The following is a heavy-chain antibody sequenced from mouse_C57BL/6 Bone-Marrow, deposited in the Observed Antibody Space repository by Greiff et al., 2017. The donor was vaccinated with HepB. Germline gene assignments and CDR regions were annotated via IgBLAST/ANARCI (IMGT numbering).Heavy chain of an antibody. V-gene: IGHV1-9*01. D-gene: IGHD1-1*01. J-gene: IGHJ1*03. Sequence: VMLVESGAELMKPGASVKLSCKATGYTFTGYWIEWVKQRPGHGLEWIGEILPGSGSTNYNEKFKGKATFTADTSSNTAYMQLSSLTTEDSAIYYCARSGPYYYGSSPWYFDVWGTGTTVTVSS. CDR3: ARSGPYYYGSSPWYFDV. CDR1: GYTFTGYW. CDR2: ILPGSGST.